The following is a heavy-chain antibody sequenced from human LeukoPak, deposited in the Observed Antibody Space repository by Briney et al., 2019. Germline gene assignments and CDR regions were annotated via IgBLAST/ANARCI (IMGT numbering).Heavy chain of an antibody. CDR3: ARDPSGSWQWFDY. J-gene: IGHJ4*02. D-gene: IGHD1-26*01. CDR2: INPVGGST. CDR1: GYXFTTYY. Sequence: ASVKVSCKTSGYXFTTYYMHWVRQAPGQGLEWMGVINPVGGSTTYAQEFQGRVTMTRDTSTTTVHMELSSLTSEDTAVYYCARDPSGSWQWFDYWGQGTLVTVSS. V-gene: IGHV1-46*01.